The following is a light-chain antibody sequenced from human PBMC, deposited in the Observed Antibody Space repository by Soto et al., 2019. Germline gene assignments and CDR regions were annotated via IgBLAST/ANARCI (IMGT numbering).Light chain of an antibody. CDR2: DAS. J-gene: IGKJ1*01. Sequence: EIVMTQSPATLSVSPGERVTLSYRASQSVSSNLAWYQQKPGQTPRLLIYDASTGATGIPARFSGSGSGTEFTLTISSLQSEDFAVYYCQQYNNWPRTFGQGTKVEIK. V-gene: IGKV3-15*01. CDR3: QQYNNWPRT. CDR1: QSVSSN.